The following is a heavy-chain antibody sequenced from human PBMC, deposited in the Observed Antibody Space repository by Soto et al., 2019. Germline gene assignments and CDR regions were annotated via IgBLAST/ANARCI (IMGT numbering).Heavy chain of an antibody. CDR2: INPSGGNT. CDR1: GYTFTSYY. J-gene: IGHJ4*02. Sequence: ASVKVSCKASGYTFTSYYMHWVRQAPGQGLEWMGIINPSGGNTNYAQKFQGRVTMTRDTSTSTAYMDLNNLTSKDTAVYFCASKPAGKGHNQFWGQGTMVTVSS. CDR3: ASKPAGKGHNQF. V-gene: IGHV1-46*01.